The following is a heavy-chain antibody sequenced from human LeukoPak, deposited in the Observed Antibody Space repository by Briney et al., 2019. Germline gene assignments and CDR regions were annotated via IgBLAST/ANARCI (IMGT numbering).Heavy chain of an antibody. J-gene: IGHJ6*04. V-gene: IGHV4-30-4*01. CDR1: GGSISSGDYY. D-gene: IGHD3-16*01. CDR3: ARGDRYVYGMDV. CDR2: IYYSGST. Sequence: SQTLSLTCTVSGGSISSGDYYWSWIRQPPGKGREWIGYIYYSGSTYYNPSLKSRVTISVDTSKNQFSLKLSSVTAADTAVYYCARGDRYVYGMDVWGKGTTVTVSS.